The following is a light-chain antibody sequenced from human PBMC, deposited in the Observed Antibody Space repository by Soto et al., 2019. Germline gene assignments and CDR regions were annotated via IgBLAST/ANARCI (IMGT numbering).Light chain of an antibody. CDR3: QQSYSTPRT. Sequence: DIQLTQSPSSLSASVGDRVTVTCRARQSINSYLNWYQQEPGKAPKLLIYAASSLQSGVPSRFSGSGSGTDFTPTISSLQPEDGTTYYGQQSYSTPRTFGQRTRLGIK. CDR1: QSINSY. CDR2: AAS. V-gene: IGKV1-39*01. J-gene: IGKJ1*01.